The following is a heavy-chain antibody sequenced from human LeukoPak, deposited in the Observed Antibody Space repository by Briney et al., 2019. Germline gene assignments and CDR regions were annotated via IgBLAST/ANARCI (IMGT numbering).Heavy chain of an antibody. CDR1: GGSISSGDYY. J-gene: IGHJ4*02. CDR2: IYYSGST. Sequence: PSETLSLTCTVSGGSISSGDYYWSWIRQPPGKGLEWIGYIYYSGSTYYNPSLKSRVTISVDTSKNQFSLNLSSVTAADTAMYYCASKQLWSRHLDYWGQGTLVTVSS. CDR3: ASKQLWSRHLDY. V-gene: IGHV4-30-4*01. D-gene: IGHD5-18*01.